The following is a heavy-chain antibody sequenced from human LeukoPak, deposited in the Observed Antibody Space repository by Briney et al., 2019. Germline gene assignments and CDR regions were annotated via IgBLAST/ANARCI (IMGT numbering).Heavy chain of an antibody. CDR3: AFAAGMATTFDY. D-gene: IGHD5-24*01. V-gene: IGHV3-48*03. CDR1: GFTFSSDE. J-gene: IGHJ4*02. Sequence: VGSLRLSCAASGFTFSSDEMNWVCQAPCNGLEWGSWISSSGSAIYYADAVKGRFTTTRDNAKNSLYLPMNSLRAEDTAVYYCAFAAGMATTFDYCGQGTLVTVSS. CDR2: ISSSGSAI.